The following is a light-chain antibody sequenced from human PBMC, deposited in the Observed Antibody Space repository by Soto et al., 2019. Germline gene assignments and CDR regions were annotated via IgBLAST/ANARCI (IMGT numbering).Light chain of an antibody. J-gene: IGKJ3*01. CDR3: QQYGRSPFT. CDR2: EAS. Sequence: EIVLTQSPATLSLSPGERATLSCRASQTVSSSLAWYQQKPGQAPRLLIYEASNRATGIPARFSGSGSGADFTLTISSLEPEDFALYYCQQYGRSPFTFGPGTKVDIK. V-gene: IGKV3-11*01. CDR1: QTVSSS.